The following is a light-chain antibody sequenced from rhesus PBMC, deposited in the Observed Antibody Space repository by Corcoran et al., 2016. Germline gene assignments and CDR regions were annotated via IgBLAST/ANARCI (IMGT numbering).Light chain of an antibody. CDR2: KAS. J-gene: IGKJ1*01. CDR1: QGISSR. CDR3: LQYGSRPWT. Sequence: DIQMTQSPSSLSVSVGDKVTITCRASQGISSRLAWYQQKPVKAPKLLIYKASTLQCGVPSRFSGSGSCTDFTLTISSLQPEDFATYYCLQYGSRPWTFGQGTKVGIK. V-gene: IGKV1-22*01.